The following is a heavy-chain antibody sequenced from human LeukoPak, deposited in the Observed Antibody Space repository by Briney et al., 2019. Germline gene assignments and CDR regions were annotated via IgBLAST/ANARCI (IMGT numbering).Heavy chain of an antibody. D-gene: IGHD3-3*02. Sequence: GGSLRLSCAASGFTFDDYTMHWVRQAPGKGLEWVSLISWDGGSTYYADSVKGRFTISRDNSKNSLYLQMNSLRTEDTALYYCAKDNVTFFEWLFTADWYFDPWGRGTLVTVSS. V-gene: IGHV3-43*01. CDR1: GFTFDDYT. CDR3: AKDNVTFFEWLFTADWYFDP. CDR2: ISWDGGST. J-gene: IGHJ2*01.